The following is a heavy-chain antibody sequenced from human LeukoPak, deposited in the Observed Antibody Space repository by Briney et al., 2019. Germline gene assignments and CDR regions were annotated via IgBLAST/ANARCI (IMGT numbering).Heavy chain of an antibody. CDR2: IYFSGST. CDR1: GGSFSAYY. V-gene: IGHV4-59*10. J-gene: IGHJ4*02. D-gene: IGHD2-15*01. CDR3: ARALNPLPGTYYFDY. Sequence: KPSETLSLTCAVYGGSFSAYYWSWIRQPAGKGLEWIGRIYFSGSTDYNPSLKSRVTMSVDTSKNQFSLRLSSVTAADTAVYYCARALNPLPGTYYFDYWGPGTLVTVSS.